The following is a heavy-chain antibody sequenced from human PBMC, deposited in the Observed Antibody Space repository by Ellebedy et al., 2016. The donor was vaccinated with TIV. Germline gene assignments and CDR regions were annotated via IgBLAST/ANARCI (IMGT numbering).Heavy chain of an antibody. Sequence: SETLSLTCTASGGSISRSSSYWGWIRQSPQKGLEWIGSIYYTGSTFYNPSLKSRVTISVDTSKSQFFLRLTCVTAADTAVYYCARWFGELLYVRWFDPWGQGTLVTVSS. CDR2: IYYTGST. V-gene: IGHV4-39*01. J-gene: IGHJ5*02. D-gene: IGHD3-10*01. CDR3: ARWFGELLYVRWFDP. CDR1: GGSISRSSSY.